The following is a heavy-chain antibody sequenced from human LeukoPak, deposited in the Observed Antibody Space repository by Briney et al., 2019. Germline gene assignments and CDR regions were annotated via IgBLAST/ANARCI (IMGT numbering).Heavy chain of an antibody. CDR1: SGFISSDSYY. CDR3: ARGSFFDY. CDR2: IYTSGST. J-gene: IGHJ4*02. V-gene: IGHV4-61*02. Sequence: SQTLSLTCTVSSGFISSDSYYWNWIRQPAGKGLEWIGRIYTSGSTKYNPTLRGRVTISVDTSKNQFSLKLGSVTAADTAEYYCARGSFFDYWGQGTLVTVSS.